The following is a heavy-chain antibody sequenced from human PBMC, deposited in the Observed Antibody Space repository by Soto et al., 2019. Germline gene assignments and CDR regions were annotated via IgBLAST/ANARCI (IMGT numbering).Heavy chain of an antibody. D-gene: IGHD3-3*01. CDR1: GFTFSSYA. J-gene: IGHJ4*02. CDR3: AKEVRYDFWSGYYIDY. CDR2: ISGSGGST. Sequence: EVQLLESGGGLVQPGGSLRLSCAASGFTFSSYAMSWVRQAPGKGLEWVSAISGSGGSTYYADSVKGRFTISRDNSKNTLYLQMNSLRAEDTAVYYCAKEVRYDFWSGYYIDYWGQGTLVTVSS. V-gene: IGHV3-23*01.